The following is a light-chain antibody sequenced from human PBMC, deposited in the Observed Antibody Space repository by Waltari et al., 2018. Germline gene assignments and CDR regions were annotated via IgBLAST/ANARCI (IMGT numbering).Light chain of an antibody. CDR3: QQASGLPLT. J-gene: IGKJ4*01. CDR2: LGS. V-gene: IGKV2-28*01. Sequence: DIVMTQSPLSLPVTPGEPASISCRSSQSLLHSNGNNYLNWYLQKPGQSPQVLIYLGSNRASGVPDRFSGSGSGTEFTLTISSLQPEDFATYYCQQASGLPLTFGGGTKVDIK. CDR1: QSLLHSNGNNY.